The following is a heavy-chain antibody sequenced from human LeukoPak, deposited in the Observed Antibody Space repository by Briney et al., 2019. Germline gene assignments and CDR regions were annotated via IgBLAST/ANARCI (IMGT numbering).Heavy chain of an antibody. J-gene: IGHJ5*02. CDR2: IYPGDSDT. CDR1: GYSSTGYW. Sequence: GESLKISCKASGYSSTGYWIGWVRQMPGKGLEWMGIIYPGDSDTRYSPSFQGQVTISADKSISTAYLQWSSLKASDTAMYYCARLRISWFDPWGQGTLVTVSS. V-gene: IGHV5-51*01. CDR3: ARLRISWFDP.